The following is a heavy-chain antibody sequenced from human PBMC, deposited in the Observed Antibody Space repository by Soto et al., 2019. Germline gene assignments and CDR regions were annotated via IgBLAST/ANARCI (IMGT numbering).Heavy chain of an antibody. CDR2: MNPNSGNT. D-gene: IGHD5-18*01. CDR1: GYTFTSYD. Sequence: QVQLVQSGAEVKKPGASVKVSCKASGYTFTSYDINWVRQATGQGLEWMGWMNPNSGNTGYAQKFQGRVTMTRNTSISTAYMELSSLRYEDKDVYYCARAKQEDIQLWNPYFRYWGKGTLVNVSS. J-gene: IGHJ4*02. V-gene: IGHV1-8*01. CDR3: ARAKQEDIQLWNPYFRY.